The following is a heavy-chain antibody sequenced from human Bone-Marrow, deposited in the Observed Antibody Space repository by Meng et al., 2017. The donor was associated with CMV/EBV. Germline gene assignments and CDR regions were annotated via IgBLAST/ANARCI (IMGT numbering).Heavy chain of an antibody. V-gene: IGHV1-8*03. CDR1: GYTFTSYD. CDR2: MNPNSGNT. Sequence: ASVKVSCKASGYTFTSYDINWVRQATGQGLEWMGWMNPNSGNTDYAQKFQGRVTITRNTSISTAYMELSSLRSEDTAVYYCARGINGYSGYDWSDPWGQGTLVTVSS. D-gene: IGHD5-12*01. CDR3: ARGINGYSGYDWSDP. J-gene: IGHJ5*02.